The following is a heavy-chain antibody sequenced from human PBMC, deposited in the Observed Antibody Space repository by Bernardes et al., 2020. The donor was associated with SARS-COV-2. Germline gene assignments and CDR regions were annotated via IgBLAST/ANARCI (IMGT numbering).Heavy chain of an antibody. J-gene: IGHJ2*01. V-gene: IGHV1-24*01. D-gene: IGHD2-2*01. CDR2: FDPEDGET. CDR1: GYTLTELS. CDR3: ATLSIVVVPAAHWYFDL. Sequence: ASMKVSCKVSGYTLTELSMHWVRQAPGKGLEWMGGFDPEDGETIYAQKFQGRVTMTEDTSTDTAYMELSSLRSEDTAVYYCATLSIVVVPAAHWYFDLWGRGTLVTVSS.